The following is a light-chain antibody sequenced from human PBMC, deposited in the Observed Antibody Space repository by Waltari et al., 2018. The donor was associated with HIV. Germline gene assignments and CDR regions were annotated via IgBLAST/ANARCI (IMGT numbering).Light chain of an antibody. J-gene: IGLJ3*02. CDR3: QSADSSGGFRV. CDR1: SLSGQY. Sequence: SYELTQPPSVSVSPGQTATITCSGDSLSGQYAYLYQQKPGQAPVAIRYKDTERPSGIPERFSGSSSGKTVTLIINEAQTEDEADYYCQSADSSGGFRVFGGGTRLSVL. CDR2: KDT. V-gene: IGLV3-25*03.